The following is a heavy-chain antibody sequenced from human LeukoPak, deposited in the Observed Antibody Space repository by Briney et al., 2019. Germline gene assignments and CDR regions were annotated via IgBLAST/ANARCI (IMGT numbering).Heavy chain of an antibody. CDR2: VSESGDIT. CDR1: GIAFSRFA. Sequence: PGGSLRLSCAASGIAFSRFAMSWVRQAPGKGLERVSVVSESGDITHYAESVRGRFTISRDNSKNTLYLEMNRLRSDDTAIYYCAKDIAQGYTFGTIEEDYWGQGTLVTVAS. J-gene: IGHJ4*02. CDR3: AKDIAQGYTFGTIEEDY. D-gene: IGHD5-12*01. V-gene: IGHV3-23*01.